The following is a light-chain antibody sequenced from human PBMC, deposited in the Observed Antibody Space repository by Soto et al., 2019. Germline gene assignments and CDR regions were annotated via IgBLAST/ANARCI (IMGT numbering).Light chain of an antibody. V-gene: IGLV4-69*01. CDR2: LNSDGSH. Sequence: VLTQSPSASASLGASVKLTCTLSRGHSSYTIAWHQQQPEKGPRYLMKLNSDGSHSKGDGIPDRFSGSSSRAERYLTISSLQSEDAAYYYCQIWGTGIHVFGTGTKLTVL. CDR1: RGHSSYT. J-gene: IGLJ1*01. CDR3: QIWGTGIHV.